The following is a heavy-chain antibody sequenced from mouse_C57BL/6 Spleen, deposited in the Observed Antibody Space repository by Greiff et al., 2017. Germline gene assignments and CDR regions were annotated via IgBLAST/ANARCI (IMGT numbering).Heavy chain of an antibody. CDR1: GFTFSDYG. V-gene: IGHV5-17*01. CDR3: ARKDYCGSSSAWFAY. Sequence: VQLQQSGGGLVKPGGSLKLSCAASGFTFSDYGMHWVRQAPEKGLEWVAYISSGSSTIYYADTVKGRFTISRGNAKNTLFLQMTSLRSEDTAMYYCARKDYCGSSSAWFAYWGQGTLVTVSA. CDR2: ISSGSSTI. D-gene: IGHD1-1*01. J-gene: IGHJ3*01.